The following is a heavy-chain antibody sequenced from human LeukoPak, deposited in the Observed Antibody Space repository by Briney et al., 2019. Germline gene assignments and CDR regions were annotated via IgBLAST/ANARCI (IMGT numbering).Heavy chain of an antibody. Sequence: ASVKVSCKASGYTFTGYYMHWVRQAPGQGLEWMGRINPNSGSTSYAQKFQGRVTMTRDTSISTAYMELSRLRSDDTAVYYCARTDCSSTSCLNAFDIWGQGTMVTVSS. CDR3: ARTDCSSTSCLNAFDI. D-gene: IGHD2-2*01. J-gene: IGHJ3*02. CDR2: INPNSGST. V-gene: IGHV1-2*06. CDR1: GYTFTGYY.